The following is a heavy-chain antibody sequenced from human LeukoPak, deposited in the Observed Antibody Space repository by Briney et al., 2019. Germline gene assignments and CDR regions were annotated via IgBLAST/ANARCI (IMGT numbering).Heavy chain of an antibody. Sequence: GASVKVSCKASGYIFTYTYLHWVRQAPGQGLEWMGWINPTSGGTNYAQKFQGRVTMTRDTSISTAYMELSGLTSDDTAVYYCAREGVHSADPTDFYYYFYYMDVWGKGTTVTVSS. CDR1: GYIFTYTY. CDR2: INPTSGGT. J-gene: IGHJ6*03. V-gene: IGHV1-2*02. D-gene: IGHD3/OR15-3a*01. CDR3: AREGVHSADPTDFYYYFYYMDV.